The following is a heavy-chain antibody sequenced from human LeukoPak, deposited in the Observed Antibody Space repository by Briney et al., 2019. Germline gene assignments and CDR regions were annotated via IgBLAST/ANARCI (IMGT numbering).Heavy chain of an antibody. Sequence: ASVKVSCKASGYTFTGYYMHWVRQAPGQGLEWMGWINPNSGGTNYAQKFQGWVTMTRDTSISTAYMELSSLRSEDTAVYYCATPFSRQQRDYYYGMDVWGQGTTVTVSS. V-gene: IGHV1-2*04. CDR3: ATPFSRQQRDYYYGMDV. D-gene: IGHD1/OR15-1a*01. J-gene: IGHJ6*02. CDR2: INPNSGGT. CDR1: GYTFTGYY.